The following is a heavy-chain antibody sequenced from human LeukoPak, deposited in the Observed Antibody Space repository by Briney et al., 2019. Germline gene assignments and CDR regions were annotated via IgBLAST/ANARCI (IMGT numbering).Heavy chain of an antibody. V-gene: IGHV3-30*04. CDR1: GFTFSNYA. CDR3: ARVRKYSGYYSWYFDL. D-gene: IGHD5-12*01. J-gene: IGHJ2*01. Sequence: GGSLRLSCAASGFTFSNYAMHWVRQAPGKGLEWVAVISYDGSNKYYADSVKGRFTISRDNSKNTLYLQMNSLRAGDTAVYYCARVRKYSGYYSWYFDLWGRGTLVTVSS. CDR2: ISYDGSNK.